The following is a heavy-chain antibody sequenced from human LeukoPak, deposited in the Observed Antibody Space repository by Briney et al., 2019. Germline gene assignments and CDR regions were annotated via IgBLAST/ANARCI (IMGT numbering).Heavy chain of an antibody. CDR3: ARDSGRCSSTSCYPYWYFDL. CDR2: IYYSGST. Sequence: SETLSLTCTVSGGSISSYYWSWIRQPPGKGLEWIGYIYYSGSTNYNPYLKSRVTISVDTSKNQFSLKLSSVTAADTAVYYCARDSGRCSSTSCYPYWYFDLWGRGTLVTVSS. D-gene: IGHD2-2*01. V-gene: IGHV4-59*01. J-gene: IGHJ2*01. CDR1: GGSISSYY.